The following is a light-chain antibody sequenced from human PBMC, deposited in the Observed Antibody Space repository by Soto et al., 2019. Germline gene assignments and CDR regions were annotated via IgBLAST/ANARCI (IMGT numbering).Light chain of an antibody. CDR2: ATS. Sequence: DIQLTQSQSSLPASVGDRVTITCRASQAISSYLAWYQQKPGKVPELLIYATSTLQSGAPSRFSGSGSGTDFTLTISSLQPEDVATYYCHKYNHAPTFGGGTKVEIK. CDR1: QAISSY. J-gene: IGKJ4*01. CDR3: HKYNHAPT. V-gene: IGKV1-27*01.